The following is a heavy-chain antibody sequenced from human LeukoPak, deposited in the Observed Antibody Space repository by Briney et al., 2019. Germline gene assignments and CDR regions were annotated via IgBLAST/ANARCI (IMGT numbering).Heavy chain of an antibody. CDR1: GFTLSSYN. CDR2: ISSSSSII. V-gene: IGHV3-48*02. J-gene: IGHJ4*02. D-gene: IGHD2-15*01. CDR3: ARGYSRGLDY. Sequence: GGSLRLSCAASGFTLSSYNMNWVRQAPGKGLEWVSYISSSSSIIYYADSVKGRFTISRDNAKNSLYLQMNSLRDEDTAVYFCARGYSRGLDYWGQGALVTVSS.